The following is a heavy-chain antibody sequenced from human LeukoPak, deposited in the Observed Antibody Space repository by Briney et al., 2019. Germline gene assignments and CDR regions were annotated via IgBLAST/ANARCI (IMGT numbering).Heavy chain of an antibody. CDR3: PTPPGDWYFDL. CDR1: GFAFSGYA. J-gene: IGHJ2*01. CDR2: FSVSGGST. Sequence: PGGSLRLSCAASGFAFSGYAMNWVRQAPGKGLEWVSGFSVSGGSTYYADSVKGRFTISRDNSKNTLYLQMNSLRAEDTAVYYCPTPPGDWYFDLWGRGTLVTVSS. V-gene: IGHV3-23*01.